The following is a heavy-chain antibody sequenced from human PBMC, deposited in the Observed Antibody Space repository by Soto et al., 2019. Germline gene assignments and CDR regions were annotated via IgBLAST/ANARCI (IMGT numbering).Heavy chain of an antibody. CDR1: GFTFSSYW. V-gene: IGHV3-7*01. J-gene: IGHJ6*03. Sequence: PGGSLRLSCAASGFTFSSYWMSWVRQAPGKGLEWVANIKQDGSEKYYVDSVKGRFTISRDNAKNSLYLQMNSLRAEDTAVYYCASPGDWNAAFFEGQPNYYMDVWGKGTTVTVSS. CDR2: IKQDGSEK. CDR3: ASPGDWNAAFFEGQPNYYMDV. D-gene: IGHD1-1*01.